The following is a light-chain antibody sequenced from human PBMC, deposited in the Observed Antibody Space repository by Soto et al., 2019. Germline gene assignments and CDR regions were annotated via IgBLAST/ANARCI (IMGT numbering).Light chain of an antibody. J-gene: IGKJ3*01. Sequence: EIVLTQSPGTLSLSPGERATLSCRASQSVSNNYLAWYQQNPGQAPRLLIYGTSNRATGIPDRFSGSGSGTDFSLTISRLEPDDFAVYYCQQYEGSMVTFGPGTKVDIK. CDR2: GTS. CDR1: QSVSNNY. CDR3: QQYEGSMVT. V-gene: IGKV3-20*01.